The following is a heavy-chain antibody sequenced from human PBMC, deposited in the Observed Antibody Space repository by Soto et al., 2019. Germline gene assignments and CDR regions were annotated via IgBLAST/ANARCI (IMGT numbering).Heavy chain of an antibody. V-gene: IGHV3-30*18. D-gene: IGHD4-17*01. Sequence: QVQLVESGGGVVQPGRSLRLSCAASGFTFSSYGMHWVRQAPGKGLEWLAVISYDGSNKYYADSVKGRFTISRDNSKNTLYLQMNSLRAEDTAVYYCAKDHLEYGDYTLPSDYWGQGTLVTVSS. CDR2: ISYDGSNK. CDR1: GFTFSSYG. J-gene: IGHJ4*02. CDR3: AKDHLEYGDYTLPSDY.